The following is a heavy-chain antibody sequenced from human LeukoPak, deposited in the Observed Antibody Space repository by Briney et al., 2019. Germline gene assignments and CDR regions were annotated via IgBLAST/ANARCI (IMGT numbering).Heavy chain of an antibody. J-gene: IGHJ4*02. Sequence: PGRSLRLSCAASGFTFSSYGMHWVRQAPGKGLEWVAVISYDGSNKYYADSEKGRFTISRDNSKNTLYLQMNSLRPEDTAVYYCARDGSDYYGSGSYFHFPEDWGQGTLVTVSS. CDR1: GFTFSSYG. CDR2: ISYDGSNK. CDR3: ARDGSDYYGSGSYFHFPED. D-gene: IGHD3-10*01. V-gene: IGHV3-30*19.